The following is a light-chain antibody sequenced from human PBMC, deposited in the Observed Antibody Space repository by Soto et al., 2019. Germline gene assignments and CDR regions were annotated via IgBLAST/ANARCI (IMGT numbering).Light chain of an antibody. CDR3: QQYKSYWT. Sequence: DIQMTQSPSTLSASVGDGVTLACRASQRISTWLAWYQQKPGKAPEVLISDASSLETGVPSRFSGSGSGTEFTLTINSLQPDDFATYYCQQYKSYWTFGQGTKVDIK. CDR1: QRISTW. J-gene: IGKJ1*01. V-gene: IGKV1-5*01. CDR2: DAS.